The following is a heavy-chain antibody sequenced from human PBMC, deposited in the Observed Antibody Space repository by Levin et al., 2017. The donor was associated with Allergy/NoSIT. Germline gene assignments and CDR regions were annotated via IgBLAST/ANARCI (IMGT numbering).Heavy chain of an antibody. V-gene: IGHV1-2*02. CDR3: ARDQKKSEFDWSLIGCDY. J-gene: IGHJ4*02. CDR1: GYTFTGYF. CDR2: INPNSGGT. Sequence: ASVKVSCKTSGYTFTGYFMHWVRQAPGQGLEWMGWINPNSGGTNYAQRFQGRVTMTRDTSISTAYMELSRLRSDDTAVYYCARDQKKSEFDWSLIGCDYWGQGTLVTVSS. D-gene: IGHD3-9*01.